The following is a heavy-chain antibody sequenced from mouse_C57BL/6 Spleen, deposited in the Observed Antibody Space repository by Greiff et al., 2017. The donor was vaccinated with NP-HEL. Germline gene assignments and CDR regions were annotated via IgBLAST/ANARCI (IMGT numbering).Heavy chain of an antibody. CDR2: ISDGGSYT. V-gene: IGHV5-4*01. J-gene: IGHJ2*01. Sequence: DVMLVESGGGLVKPGGSLKLSCAASGFTFSSYAMSWVRQTPEKRLEWVATISDGGSYTYYPDNVKGRFTISRDNAKNNLYLQMSHLNSEDTAMYYCARDPSNYSYYFDYWGQGTTLTVSS. CDR3: ARDPSNYSYYFDY. CDR1: GFTFSSYA. D-gene: IGHD2-5*01.